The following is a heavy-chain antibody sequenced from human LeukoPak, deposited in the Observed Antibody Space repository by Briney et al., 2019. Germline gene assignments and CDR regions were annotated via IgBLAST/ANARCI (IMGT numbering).Heavy chain of an antibody. V-gene: IGHV4-4*02. Sequence: SGTLSLTCAVSGASISSSNWWSWARQPPGKGLEWIGEIYHAGTTNYKQSLQSRVTISVDTPRNQFSLKVTSVTAADTAVYYCLRIYCSNTAWHYFDYWGQGTLVTVSS. D-gene: IGHD2-2*01. CDR3: LRIYCSNTAWHYFDY. J-gene: IGHJ4*02. CDR2: IYHAGTT. CDR1: GASISSSNW.